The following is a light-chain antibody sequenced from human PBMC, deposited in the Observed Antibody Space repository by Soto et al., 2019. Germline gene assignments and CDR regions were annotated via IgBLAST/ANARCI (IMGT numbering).Light chain of an antibody. CDR2: RAS. CDR1: QSVSSDY. Sequence: EIVSTQSPGTLSLSPGERATLSCRASQSVSSDYLAWYQQKPGQTPKVLIYRASSRATGIPDRFSGSGSGTDFTLTISRLEPEDFAVYYCQQYGSSPLTFGGGTKVEIK. CDR3: QQYGSSPLT. V-gene: IGKV3-20*01. J-gene: IGKJ4*01.